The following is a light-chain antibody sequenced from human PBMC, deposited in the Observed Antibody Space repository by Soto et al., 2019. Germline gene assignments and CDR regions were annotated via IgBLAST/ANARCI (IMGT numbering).Light chain of an antibody. J-gene: IGLJ2*01. CDR1: SGDVGRYNY. CDR3: SSYTDTGHVV. V-gene: IGLV2-14*01. Sequence: QSALTQPASVSGSPGQSITISCAGSSGDVGRYNYVSWYQQHPGKAPKLMIFEVSDRPSGASIRFSGSKSGNTASLTISGLQTEDEADYYCSSYTDTGHVVFGRGTKLTVL. CDR2: EVS.